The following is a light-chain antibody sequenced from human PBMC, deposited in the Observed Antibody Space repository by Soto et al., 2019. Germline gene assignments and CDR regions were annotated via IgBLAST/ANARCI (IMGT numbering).Light chain of an antibody. J-gene: IGLJ1*01. Sequence: QSALTQPASVSVSPGQSITISCAGTVTDVGGYNYVSWYQQHPGRAPKLMISEVSNRPSGVSTRFSGSKSGNTASLTISGLQAEDEADYYCSSYTSSRTFVFGAGTKVTVL. CDR1: VTDVGGYNY. CDR3: SSYTSSRTFV. V-gene: IGLV2-14*01. CDR2: EVS.